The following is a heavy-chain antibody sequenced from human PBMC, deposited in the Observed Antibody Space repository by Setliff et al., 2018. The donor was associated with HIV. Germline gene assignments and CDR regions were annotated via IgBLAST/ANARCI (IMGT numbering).Heavy chain of an antibody. J-gene: IGHJ4*02. CDR1: GFTLSNFW. CDR2: ISSGGEIM. D-gene: IGHD2-8*02. Sequence: GGSLRLSCAVSGFTLSNFWMHWVRQAPGKGLEWVSAISSGGEIMFYADSVKGRFTISRDNSKNTLYLQMISLRADDTAVYYCAKSLLVAGNDYWGQGTLVTVSS. CDR3: AKSLLVAGNDY. V-gene: IGHV3-23*01.